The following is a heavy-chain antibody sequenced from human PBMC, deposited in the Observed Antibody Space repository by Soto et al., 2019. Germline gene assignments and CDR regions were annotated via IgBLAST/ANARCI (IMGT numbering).Heavy chain of an antibody. Sequence: ESGGGLVQPGRSLRLSCAASGFTFDDYAMHWVRQAPGKGLEWVSGISWNSGSIGYADSVKGRFTISRDNAKNSLYLQMNSLRAEDTALYYCAKGKPDLDYWGQGTLVTVSS. CDR1: GFTFDDYA. V-gene: IGHV3-9*01. CDR2: ISWNSGSI. CDR3: AKGKPDLDY. J-gene: IGHJ4*02.